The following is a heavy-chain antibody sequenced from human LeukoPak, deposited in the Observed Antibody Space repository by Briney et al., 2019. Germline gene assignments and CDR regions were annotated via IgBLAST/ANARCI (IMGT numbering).Heavy chain of an antibody. V-gene: IGHV1-69*05. CDR1: GGTFISYA. Sequence: SVKVSCKASGGTFISYAISWVRQAPGQGLEWMGGIIPIFGTANYAQKFQGRVTITTDESTSTAYMELSSLRSEDTAVYYCARGGHTRYCSSTSCYTGAAFDIWGQGTMVTVSS. CDR3: ARGGHTRYCSSTSCYTGAAFDI. J-gene: IGHJ3*02. D-gene: IGHD2-2*02. CDR2: IIPIFGTA.